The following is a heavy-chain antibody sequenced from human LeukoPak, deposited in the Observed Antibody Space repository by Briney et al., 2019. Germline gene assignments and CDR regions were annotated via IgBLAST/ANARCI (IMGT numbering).Heavy chain of an antibody. V-gene: IGHV4-4*07. CDR2: IYTSGST. CDR1: GGSISSYY. D-gene: IGHD2-2*01. CDR3: ARFGIICSSTSCYGDYYYYGMDV. J-gene: IGHJ6*02. Sequence: SETLSLTCTVSGGSISSYYWSWIRQPAGKGLEWIGRIYTSGSTNYNPSLKSRVTMSVDTSKNQFSLKLSSVTAADTAVYYCARFGIICSSTSCYGDYYYYGMDVWGQGTTVTVSS.